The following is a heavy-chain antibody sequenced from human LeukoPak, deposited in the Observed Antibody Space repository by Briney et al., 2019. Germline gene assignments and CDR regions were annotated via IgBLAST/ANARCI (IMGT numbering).Heavy chain of an antibody. CDR2: ISSSGSTI. Sequence: KTGGSLRLSCAASGFTFSNAWMSWVRQAPGKGLEWVSYISSSGSTIYYADSVKGRFTISRDNAKNSLYLQMNSLRAEDTAVYYCAELGITMIGGVWGKATTATISS. V-gene: IGHV3-11*04. CDR1: GFTFSNAW. J-gene: IGHJ6*04. CDR3: AELGITMIGGV. D-gene: IGHD3-10*02.